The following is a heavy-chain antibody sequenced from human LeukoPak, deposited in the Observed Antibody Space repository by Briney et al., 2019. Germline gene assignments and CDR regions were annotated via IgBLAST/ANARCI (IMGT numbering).Heavy chain of an antibody. CDR2: IKQDGSEK. Sequence: GGSLRLSCAASGFTFSNYWMSWVRQAPGKGLEWVATIKQDGSEKYYVDSVKGRLTISRDNAKNSLYLQMNSLRAEDTAVYYCARESVLRYFDWPRYFDLWGRGTLVTVSS. D-gene: IGHD3-9*01. V-gene: IGHV3-7*01. CDR3: ARESVLRYFDWPRYFDL. CDR1: GFTFSNYW. J-gene: IGHJ2*01.